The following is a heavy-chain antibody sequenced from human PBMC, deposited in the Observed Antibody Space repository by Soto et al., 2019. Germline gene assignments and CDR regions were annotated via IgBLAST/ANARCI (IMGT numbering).Heavy chain of an antibody. CDR1: GGTFSSYS. V-gene: IGHV1-69*13. J-gene: IGHJ4*02. CDR2: IIPIFGTA. D-gene: IGHD6-6*01. Sequence: ASVKVSCKASGGTFSSYSISWVRQAPGQGLEWMGGIIPIFGTANYAQKFQGRVTITADESTSTAYMELSSLRSEDTAVYYCAIEYSSSPTYYPIGYWGQGTLVTVSS. CDR3: AIEYSSSPTYYPIGY.